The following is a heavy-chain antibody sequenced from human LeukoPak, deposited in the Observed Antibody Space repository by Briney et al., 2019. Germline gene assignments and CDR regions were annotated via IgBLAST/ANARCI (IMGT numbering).Heavy chain of an antibody. J-gene: IGHJ4*02. Sequence: GGSLRLSCAASGFTFSDCYMSRIRQAPGKGLEWVSYISSSGSTIDYADSVKGRFTISRDNAKNSLYLQMNSLRAEDTAVYYCARVYRGYSYGLDYWGQGTLVTVSS. D-gene: IGHD5-18*01. V-gene: IGHV3-11*04. CDR2: ISSSGSTI. CDR1: GFTFSDCY. CDR3: ARVYRGYSYGLDY.